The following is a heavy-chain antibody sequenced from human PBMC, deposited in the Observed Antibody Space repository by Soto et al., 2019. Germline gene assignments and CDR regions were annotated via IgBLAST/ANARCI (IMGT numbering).Heavy chain of an antibody. D-gene: IGHD1-26*01. V-gene: IGHV1-8*01. Sequence: GASVKFSCKASGYSFTGLDINWVRQTTGQGLGWMGWMQPSSGRTGYAQKFQGRVTMTRDTSINTAYMELSSLTSDDTAFYYCARGVTAGVDYWGQGTLVTVSS. J-gene: IGHJ4*02. CDR2: MQPSSGRT. CDR3: ARGVTAGVDY. CDR1: GYSFTGLD.